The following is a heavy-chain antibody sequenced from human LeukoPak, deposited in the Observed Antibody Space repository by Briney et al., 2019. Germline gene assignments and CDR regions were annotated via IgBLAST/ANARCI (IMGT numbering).Heavy chain of an antibody. CDR2: IYSSAST. D-gene: IGHD3-10*01. J-gene: IGHJ4*02. Sequence: SETLSLTCTVSGVSISGSSYYWSWIRQPAGKGLEWIGRIYSSASTNYSPSLKSRVTISVDTSKNQFSLKLSSVTAADTAVYYCARAIWFGEGHDYWGQGTLVTVSS. CDR3: ARAIWFGEGHDY. CDR1: GVSISGSSYY. V-gene: IGHV4-61*02.